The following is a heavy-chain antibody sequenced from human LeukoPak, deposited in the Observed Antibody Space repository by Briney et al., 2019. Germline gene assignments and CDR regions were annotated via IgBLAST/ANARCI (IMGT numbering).Heavy chain of an antibody. J-gene: IGHJ4*02. CDR1: GGSISSGTYY. CDR3: AGGIRGLPED. CDR2: ISYSGST. V-gene: IGHV4-39*07. D-gene: IGHD3-10*01. Sequence: SETLSLTRTVSGGSISSGTYYWGWIRQPPGTGLELIGSISYSGSTYYNPSLKSRVTISVDTSKNQFSLKLISVTAAHTAVYYYAGGIRGLPEDWGQGTLVTVSS.